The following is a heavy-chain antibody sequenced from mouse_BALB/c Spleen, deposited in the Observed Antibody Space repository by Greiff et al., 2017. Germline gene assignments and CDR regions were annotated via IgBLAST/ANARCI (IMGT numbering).Heavy chain of an antibody. CDR2: INPSSGYT. CDR1: GYTFTSYT. J-gene: IGHJ4*01. V-gene: IGHV1-4*01. D-gene: IGHD3-2*02. CDR3: ARSQGIYAMDY. Sequence: QVQLKESGAELARPGASVKMSCKASGYTFTSYTMHWVKQRPGQGLEWIGYINPSSGYTNYNQKFKDKATLTADKSSSTAYMQLSSLTSEDSAVYYCARSQGIYAMDYWGQGTSVTVSS.